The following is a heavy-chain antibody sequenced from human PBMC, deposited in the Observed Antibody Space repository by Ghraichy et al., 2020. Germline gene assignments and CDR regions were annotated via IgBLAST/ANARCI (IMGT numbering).Heavy chain of an antibody. CDR1: GFTFSSYS. V-gene: IGHV3-21*01. CDR2: ISSSSSYI. CDR3: ARGSGAVAGTLT. Sequence: GESLNISCAASGFTFSSYSMNWVRQAPGKGLEWVSSISSSSSYIYYADSVKGRFTISRDNAKNSLYLQMNSLRAEDTAVYYCARGSGAVAGTLTWGQGTLVTVSS. D-gene: IGHD6-19*01. J-gene: IGHJ4*02.